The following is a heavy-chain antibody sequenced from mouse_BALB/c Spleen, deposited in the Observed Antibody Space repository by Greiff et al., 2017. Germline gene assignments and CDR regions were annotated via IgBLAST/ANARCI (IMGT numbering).Heavy chain of an antibody. Sequence: EVQVVESGGDLVKPGGSLKLSCAASGFTFSSYGMSWVRQTPDKRLEWVATISSGGSYTYYPDSVKGRFTISRDNAKNTLYLQMSSLKSEDTAMYYCAREGNYVFAYWGQGTLVTVSA. D-gene: IGHD2-1*01. J-gene: IGHJ3*01. V-gene: IGHV5-6*01. CDR1: GFTFSSYG. CDR2: ISSGGSYT. CDR3: AREGNYVFAY.